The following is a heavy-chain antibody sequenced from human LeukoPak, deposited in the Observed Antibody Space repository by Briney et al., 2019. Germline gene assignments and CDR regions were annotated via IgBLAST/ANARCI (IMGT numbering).Heavy chain of an antibody. D-gene: IGHD1-1*01. CDR3: ARKEGTNWNDGLDY. CDR2: IYYSGNT. Sequence: SETLSLTCTVSGGSIISSSYYWGWIRQPPGKGLEWIGSIYYSGNTDYNPSLKSRVTISVETSKNQFSLQLNSVTPEDTAVYYCARKEGTNWNDGLDYWGQGTLVTVSS. CDR1: GGSIISSSYY. J-gene: IGHJ4*02. V-gene: IGHV4-39*07.